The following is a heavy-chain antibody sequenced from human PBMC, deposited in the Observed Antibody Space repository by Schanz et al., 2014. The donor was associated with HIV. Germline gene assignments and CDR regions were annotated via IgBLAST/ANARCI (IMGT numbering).Heavy chain of an antibody. D-gene: IGHD6-13*01. J-gene: IGHJ3*02. Sequence: QVQLVQSGAEVKKPGASVKVSCKASGYTLNSYYMQWVRQAPGQGLEWMGIINPKDGSATYAQKFQGRVTMTRDTSTNTVYMELSSLRSEDTAVYYCAREIKGPAAGNALDIWGQGTLVTVSS. CDR2: INPKDGSA. CDR3: AREIKGPAAGNALDI. V-gene: IGHV1-46*02. CDR1: GYTLNSYY.